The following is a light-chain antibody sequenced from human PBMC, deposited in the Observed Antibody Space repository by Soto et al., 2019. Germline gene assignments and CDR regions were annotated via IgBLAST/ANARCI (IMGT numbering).Light chain of an antibody. J-gene: IGKJ1*01. CDR3: QPSYSTPRT. CDR2: AAS. V-gene: IGKV1-39*01. CDR1: QIISSY. Sequence: DIQMTQSPSSVSASVGDRVTITCRASQIISSYLNWYQQKPGKAPKLLIYAASSLQSGVPSRFTGSGSGTDFTLTISRLQPEDFATYYCQPSYSTPRTFRQGTKVDIK.